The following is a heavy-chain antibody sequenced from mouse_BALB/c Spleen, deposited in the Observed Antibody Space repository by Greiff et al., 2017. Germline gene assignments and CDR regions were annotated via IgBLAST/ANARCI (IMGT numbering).Heavy chain of an antibody. Sequence: VQLQQSGAELVKPGASVKLSCTASGFTIKDTYMHWVKQRPEQGLEWIGRIDPANGNTKYDPKFQGKATITADTSSNTAYLQLSSLTSEDTAVYYCGEWDWFAYWGQGTLVTVSA. CDR3: GEWDWFAY. J-gene: IGHJ3*01. D-gene: IGHD1-3*01. V-gene: IGHV14-3*02. CDR2: IDPANGNT. CDR1: GFTIKDTY.